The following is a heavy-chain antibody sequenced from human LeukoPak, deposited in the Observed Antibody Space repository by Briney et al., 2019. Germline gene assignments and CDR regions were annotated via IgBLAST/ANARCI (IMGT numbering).Heavy chain of an antibody. J-gene: IGHJ4*02. Sequence: SVKVSCKASGGTFSSYAISWVRQAPGQGLEWMGGIIPIFGTANYAQKFQGRVTITADESTRTAYMKLSSLRSEDTAVYYCARGGVVVAGHFDYWGQGTLVTVSS. CDR1: GGTFSSYA. V-gene: IGHV1-69*13. CDR3: ARGGVVVAGHFDY. CDR2: IIPIFGTA. D-gene: IGHD2-15*01.